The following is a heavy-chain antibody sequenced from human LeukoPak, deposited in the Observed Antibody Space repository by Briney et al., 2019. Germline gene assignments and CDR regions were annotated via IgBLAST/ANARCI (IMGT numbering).Heavy chain of an antibody. D-gene: IGHD1-14*01. V-gene: IGHV3-7*01. Sequence: TGGSLRLSCAASGFTFSTYWMSWVRQAPGKGLEWVAKIKEDGSERYYVDSVKGRFTISRDNAKNSLYVQMNSLSAEDTAVYYCVRDRGWSTFDYGGQEPLVPVSS. CDR3: VRDRGWSTFDY. CDR1: GFTFSTYW. J-gene: IGHJ4*02. CDR2: IKEDGSER.